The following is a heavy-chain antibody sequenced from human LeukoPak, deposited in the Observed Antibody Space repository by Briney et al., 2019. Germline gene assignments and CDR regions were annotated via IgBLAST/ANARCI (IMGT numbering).Heavy chain of an antibody. CDR1: GFTFDDYG. D-gene: IGHD2-15*01. CDR3: ARYCSGGCYSGLDY. Sequence: TGGSLRLSCAASGFTFDDYGMHWVRQAPGRGLEWVALILYDDKYYADSVKGRFTISRDNSKNTLYLQMDSLRAEDTAVYYCARYCSGGCYSGLDYWGQGTLVTVPS. CDR2: ILYDDK. V-gene: IGHV3-33*08. J-gene: IGHJ4*02.